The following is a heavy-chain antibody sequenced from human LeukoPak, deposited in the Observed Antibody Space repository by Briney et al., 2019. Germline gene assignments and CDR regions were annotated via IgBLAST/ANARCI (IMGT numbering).Heavy chain of an antibody. Sequence: ASVKVSCKASGYTFTGYYMHWVRQAPGQGLEWMGWINPNSGGTNYAQKFKGRVTMTRDTSISTAYMEVSSLRSDDTAIYYCAKIGDSGWFPDYWGQGTLVTVSS. V-gene: IGHV1-2*02. D-gene: IGHD6-19*01. CDR1: GYTFTGYY. CDR2: INPNSGGT. J-gene: IGHJ4*02. CDR3: AKIGDSGWFPDY.